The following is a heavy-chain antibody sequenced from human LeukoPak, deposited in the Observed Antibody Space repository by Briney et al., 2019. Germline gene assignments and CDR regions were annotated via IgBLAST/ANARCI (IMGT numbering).Heavy chain of an antibody. CDR2: ISYSGST. V-gene: IGHV4-59*08. J-gene: IGHJ4*02. Sequence: PSETLSLTCTASGASINSHYWSWIRQPPGKGLEWIGYISYSGSTNYNPSLKSRVIISVDTSKTHFSLNLSSVTAADTAFYYCARHRVSGSSYSALDYWGQGTLVSVSS. CDR3: ARHRVSGSSYSALDY. CDR1: GASINSHY. D-gene: IGHD1-26*01.